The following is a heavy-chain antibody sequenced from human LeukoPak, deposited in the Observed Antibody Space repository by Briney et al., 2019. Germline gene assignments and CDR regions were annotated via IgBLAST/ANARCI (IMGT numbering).Heavy chain of an antibody. D-gene: IGHD1-14*01. V-gene: IGHV4-59*08. Sequence: SKTLSLTCSVSGGSIGYYFWSWIRQPPGKGLEWIGCIYYSGSTNYNPSLKSRVTISVDTSKNQFSLKQSSLTAADTAVYYCARHRSRTPDGYYGMDVWGQGTTVTVSS. CDR1: GGSIGYYF. CDR3: ARHRSRTPDGYYGMDV. J-gene: IGHJ6*02. CDR2: IYYSGST.